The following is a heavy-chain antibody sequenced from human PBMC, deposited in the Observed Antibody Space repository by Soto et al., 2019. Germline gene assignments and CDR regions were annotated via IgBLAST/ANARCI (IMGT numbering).Heavy chain of an antibody. V-gene: IGHV4-39*01. D-gene: IGHD1-26*01. CDR2: IYYSGST. CDR3: ARKRASYSNCFAP. J-gene: IGHJ5*02. Sequence: PSETLSLTCTVSGGSISSSSYYWGWIRQPPGKGLEWIGSIYYSGSTYYNPSLKSRVTISVDTSKNQFSLKLSSVTAADTAVYYCARKRASYSNCFAPGGQETLVPVSS. CDR1: GGSISSSSYY.